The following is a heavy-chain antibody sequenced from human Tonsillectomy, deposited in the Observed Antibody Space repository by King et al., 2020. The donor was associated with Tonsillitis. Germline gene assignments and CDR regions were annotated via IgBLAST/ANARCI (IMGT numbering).Heavy chain of an antibody. Sequence: QLVQSGAEVKKPGSSVKVSCKASGGTFTSYAISWVRQAPGQGLEWMGGIIPIFGTTTHAQKFQGRVTITADESTSTAYMELRSLRFDDTAVYFCARDQEGLGYWPGGMCLWYFGLWGRGTLVTVSS. J-gene: IGHJ2*01. CDR2: IIPIFGTT. CDR3: ARDQEGLGYWPGGMCLWYFGL. V-gene: IGHV1-69*12. D-gene: IGHD2-8*02. CDR1: GGTFTSYA.